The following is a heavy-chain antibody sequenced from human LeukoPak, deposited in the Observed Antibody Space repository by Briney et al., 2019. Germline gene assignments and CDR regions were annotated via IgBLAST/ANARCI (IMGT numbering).Heavy chain of an antibody. J-gene: IGHJ3*02. V-gene: IGHV3-53*01. D-gene: IGHD4-23*01. CDR3: ASLGGGNADDAFDI. CDR1: GFTFSSYA. Sequence: GGSLRLSCAASGFTFSSYAMSWVRQAPGKGLEWVSVIYSGGSTYYADSVKGRFTISRDNSKDTLYLQMNSLRAEDTAVYYCASLGGGNADDAFDIWGQGTMVTVSS. CDR2: IYSGGST.